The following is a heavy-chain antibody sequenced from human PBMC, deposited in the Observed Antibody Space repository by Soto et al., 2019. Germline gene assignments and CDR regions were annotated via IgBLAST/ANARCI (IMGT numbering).Heavy chain of an antibody. CDR2: ISADNDNG. Sequence: ASVKVSCKASGYTFVSHGISWVRQAPGQVFEWMGWISADNDNGNSSQKFQDRVTMTIETSTHSAYMEPRNLPSDATALYYCVRPAWHQSPGDVWGQGTLVTVSS. D-gene: IGHD2-21*01. CDR1: GYTFVSHG. V-gene: IGHV1-18*01. CDR3: VRPAWHQSPGDV. J-gene: IGHJ4*02.